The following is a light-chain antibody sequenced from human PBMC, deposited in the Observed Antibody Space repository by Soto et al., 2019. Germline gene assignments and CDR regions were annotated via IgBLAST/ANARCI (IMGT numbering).Light chain of an antibody. CDR2: DAS. J-gene: IGKJ1*01. CDR3: QQYNIYPWT. V-gene: IGKV1-5*01. Sequence: DLPMTQSPSTLSASVGDGVTITCRASQSISNRLAWYQQRPGKAPKYLIYDASTLDSGAPSRFSGSGSGTEFTLSISSLQPDDFATYYCQQYNIYPWTFGQGTRWIS. CDR1: QSISNR.